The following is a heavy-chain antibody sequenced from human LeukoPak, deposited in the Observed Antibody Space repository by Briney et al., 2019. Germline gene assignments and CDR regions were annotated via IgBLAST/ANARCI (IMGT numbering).Heavy chain of an antibody. CDR2: ISDSGGST. D-gene: IGHD3-10*01. V-gene: IGHV3-23*01. J-gene: IGHJ6*02. CDR3: AKTPLAAPPPRGYYYGMDV. Sequence: PGGSLRLSCAASGFTFSSYAMSWVRQAPGKGLEWVSTISDSGGSTYYADSVKGRLTISRDNSKNTLYLQMNSLRAEDTAVYYCAKTPLAAPPPRGYYYGMDVWGQGTTVTVSS. CDR1: GFTFSSYA.